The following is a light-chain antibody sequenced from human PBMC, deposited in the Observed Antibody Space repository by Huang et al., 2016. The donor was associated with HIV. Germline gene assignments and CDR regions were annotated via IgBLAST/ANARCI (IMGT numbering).Light chain of an antibody. Sequence: EILMTQSPGTLSVSPGERATLSCRASQSLGSALAWYQQKPGQAPRLLLYASSTRATGVPARFGGSGSGTEFTLTSSGLQSEDFAVYYCQQYNNWPPVTFGQGTKVEIK. V-gene: IGKV3-15*01. J-gene: IGKJ1*01. CDR1: QSLGSA. CDR3: QQYNNWPPVT. CDR2: ASS.